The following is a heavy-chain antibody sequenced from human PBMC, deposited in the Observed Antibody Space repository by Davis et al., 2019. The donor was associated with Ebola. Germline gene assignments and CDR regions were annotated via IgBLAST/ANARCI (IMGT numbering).Heavy chain of an antibody. Sequence: GESLKISCAASGLTFSNYWMSWVRQAPGEGLEWVANINQDGSKKYYMDSVTGRFTISRDNAMNSLFLQMNSLRVEDTAVYYCATGEYDSGWYPDRFGFWGQGTRVIVSS. D-gene: IGHD6-19*01. CDR1: GLTFSNYW. CDR3: ATGEYDSGWYPDRFGF. J-gene: IGHJ4*02. CDR2: INQDGSKK. V-gene: IGHV3-7*03.